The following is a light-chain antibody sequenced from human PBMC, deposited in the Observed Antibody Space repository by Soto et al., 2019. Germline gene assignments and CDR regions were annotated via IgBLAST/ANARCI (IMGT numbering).Light chain of an antibody. CDR1: QSIRKY. V-gene: IGKV1-5*01. J-gene: IGKJ1*01. CDR2: AAS. Sequence: DIQLTQSPSSLSASVGDRVIITCRASQSIRKYLNWYQHKPGKVPTLLIYAASSLQSGVPSRFSGSGFGTEFTLTISSLQPDDFATYYCQQYNTYWTFGQGTKVDI. CDR3: QQYNTYWT.